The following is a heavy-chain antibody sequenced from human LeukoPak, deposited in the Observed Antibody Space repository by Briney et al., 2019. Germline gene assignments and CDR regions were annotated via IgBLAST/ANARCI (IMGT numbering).Heavy chain of an antibody. CDR1: GGSMRNSY. J-gene: IGHJ1*01. D-gene: IGHD1-14*01. CDR3: ARDGVPLTNLVARPFHP. V-gene: IGHV4-4*07. Sequence: SETLSLTCTVSGGSMRNSYWSWIRQPAGKGLEWVGRIFTTGSTNYNPSLKSPVTMSIDTSKNQFSLKMTSVTAADTPVYYCARDGVPLTNLVARPFHPWGQGTLVTVSS. CDR2: IFTTGST.